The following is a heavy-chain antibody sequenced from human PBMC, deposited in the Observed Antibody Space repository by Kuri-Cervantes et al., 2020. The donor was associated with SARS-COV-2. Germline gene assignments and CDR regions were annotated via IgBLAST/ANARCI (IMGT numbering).Heavy chain of an antibody. CDR1: GGTFSSYA. CDR3: ASYRDFWSGTAGIDY. Sequence: SVKVSCKASGGTFSSYAISWVRQAPGQGLEWMGRIIPIFGTANYAQKFQGRVTITADESTSTAYMELSSLRSEDTAVYYCASYRDFWSGTAGIDYWGQGTLVTVSS. J-gene: IGHJ4*02. V-gene: IGHV1-69*13. CDR2: IIPIFGTA. D-gene: IGHD3-3*01.